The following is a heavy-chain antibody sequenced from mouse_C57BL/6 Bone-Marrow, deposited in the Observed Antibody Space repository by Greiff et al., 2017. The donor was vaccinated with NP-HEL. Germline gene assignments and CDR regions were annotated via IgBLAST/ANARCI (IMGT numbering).Heavy chain of an antibody. J-gene: IGHJ2*01. CDR2: INPSSGYT. Sequence: QVQLQQSGAELARPGASVKMSCKASGYTFTSYTMHWVKQRPGQGLEWIGYINPSSGYTKYNQKFKDKATLTADKSSSTAYMQLSSLTSEDSAVYYCARGITTVVATGYFDYWGQGTTLTVSS. D-gene: IGHD1-1*01. V-gene: IGHV1-4*01. CDR1: GYTFTSYT. CDR3: ARGITTVVATGYFDY.